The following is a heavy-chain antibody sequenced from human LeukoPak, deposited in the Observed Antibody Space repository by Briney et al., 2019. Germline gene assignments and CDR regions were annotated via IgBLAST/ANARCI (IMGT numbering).Heavy chain of an antibody. CDR2: INHSGST. Sequence: SETLSLTCTVSGGSISGYYWSWIRQPPGKGLEWIGEINHSGSTNYNPSLKSRVTISVDTSKNQFSLKLSSVTAADTAVYYCASASPGIAAAFDYWGQGTLVTVSS. D-gene: IGHD6-13*01. V-gene: IGHV4-34*01. CDR3: ASASPGIAAAFDY. J-gene: IGHJ4*02. CDR1: GGSISGYY.